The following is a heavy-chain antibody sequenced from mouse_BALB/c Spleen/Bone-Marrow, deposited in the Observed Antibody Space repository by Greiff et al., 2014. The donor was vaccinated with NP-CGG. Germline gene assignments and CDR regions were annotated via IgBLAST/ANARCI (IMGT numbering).Heavy chain of an antibody. CDR2: IWAGGST. Sequence: VKLMESGPGLVAPSQSLSIICTVSGFSLTSYGVHWVRQPPGKGLEWLGVIWAGGSTNYNSTLISRLSISKDNSKSQVFLKMNSLQTDDTAMYYCARYYYGFLDYWGQGTTLTVSS. D-gene: IGHD1-2*01. CDR1: GFSLTSYG. CDR3: ARYYYGFLDY. J-gene: IGHJ2*01. V-gene: IGHV2-9*02.